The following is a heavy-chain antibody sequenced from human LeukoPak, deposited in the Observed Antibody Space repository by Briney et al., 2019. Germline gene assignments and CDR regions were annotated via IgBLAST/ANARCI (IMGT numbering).Heavy chain of an antibody. CDR1: GFTFSSYD. V-gene: IGHV3-23*01. Sequence: PGGSLRLSCAASGFTFSSYDMSWVRQAPGKGLEWVSAISSSDGTTYYADPVKGRFTISRDTSKKTLYLQMNSLRAEDTAVYYCAKDRGLLSWFGELLHFFDHWGQGTLVTVSS. D-gene: IGHD3-10*01. CDR2: ISSSDGTT. J-gene: IGHJ4*02. CDR3: AKDRGLLSWFGELLHFFDH.